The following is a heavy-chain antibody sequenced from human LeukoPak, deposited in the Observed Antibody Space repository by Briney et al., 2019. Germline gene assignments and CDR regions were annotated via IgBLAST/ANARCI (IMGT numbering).Heavy chain of an antibody. V-gene: IGHV4-4*07. J-gene: IGHJ4*02. D-gene: IGHD3-10*01. Sequence: SETLSLTCTVSGGSISSYYWSWIRQPAGKGLEWIGRIYTSGSTNHNPSLKSRVTMSVDKSKNQLSLKLSSVTAADTAVYYCARGAYHYGSGSYYFDYWGQGTLVTVSS. CDR1: GGSISSYY. CDR2: IYTSGST. CDR3: ARGAYHYGSGSYYFDY.